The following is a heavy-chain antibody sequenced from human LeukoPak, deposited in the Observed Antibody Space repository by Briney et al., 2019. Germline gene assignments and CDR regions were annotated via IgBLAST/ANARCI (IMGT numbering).Heavy chain of an antibody. Sequence: ASVKVSCKASGYTFTYYGISWVRQAPGQRLEWMGWISGYNGDTNYAQSLQGRVTMTTDTSTSTAYMELRNLRSDDTAIYYCARPNYPGGSGSYGGTNWFDPWGQGTLVTVSS. CDR2: ISGYNGDT. J-gene: IGHJ5*02. CDR3: ARPNYPGGSGSYGGTNWFDP. D-gene: IGHD3-10*01. CDR1: GYTFTYYG. V-gene: IGHV1-18*01.